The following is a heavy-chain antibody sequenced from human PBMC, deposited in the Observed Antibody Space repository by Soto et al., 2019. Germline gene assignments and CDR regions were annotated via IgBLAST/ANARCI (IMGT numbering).Heavy chain of an antibody. Sequence: ASVKVSCKASGGTFSSYTISWVRQAPGQGLEWMGRIIPILGIANYAQKFQGRVTITADKSTSTAYMELSSLRSEDTAVYYCAGDLYGDYGGGGYWGQGTLVTVSS. J-gene: IGHJ4*02. V-gene: IGHV1-69*02. D-gene: IGHD4-17*01. CDR1: GGTFSSYT. CDR2: IIPILGIA. CDR3: AGDLYGDYGGGGY.